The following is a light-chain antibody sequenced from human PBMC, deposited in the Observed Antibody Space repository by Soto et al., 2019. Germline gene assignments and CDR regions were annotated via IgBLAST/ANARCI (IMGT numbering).Light chain of an antibody. CDR2: AAS. Sequence: EIVLTQSPGTLSLSPGERATLSCRASQTISSTHLAWYRQKPGQAPRLLIYAASNRANGIPDRFSGSGSGTDFALTISRLEPEDFAVYYGQQYYASAWTFGQGTRVEIK. CDR1: QTISSTH. J-gene: IGKJ1*01. CDR3: QQYYASAWT. V-gene: IGKV3-20*01.